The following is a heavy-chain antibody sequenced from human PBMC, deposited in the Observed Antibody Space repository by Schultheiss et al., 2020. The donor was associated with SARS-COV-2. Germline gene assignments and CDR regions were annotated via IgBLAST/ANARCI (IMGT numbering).Heavy chain of an antibody. J-gene: IGHJ5*02. CDR2: INPSGGST. D-gene: IGHD3-22*01. CDR1: GYTFTSYY. Sequence: GESLKVSCKASGYTFTSYYMHWVRQAPGQGLEWMGIINPSGGSTSYAQKFQGRVTMTRDTSTSTVYMELSSLRSEDTAVYYCARGGYYDSRRVGGWFDPWGQGTLVTVSS. CDR3: ARGGYYDSRRVGGWFDP. V-gene: IGHV1-46*01.